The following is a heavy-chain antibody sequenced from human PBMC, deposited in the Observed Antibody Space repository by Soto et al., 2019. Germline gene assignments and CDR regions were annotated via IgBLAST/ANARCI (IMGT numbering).Heavy chain of an antibody. Sequence: EVQLLESGGGLVQPGGSLRLSCAASGFTFSSYAMWWVRQAPGKGLECVSAISGGGETTYYADSVKGRFTISRDNSKNPLYLQMNSLRADDTAVYYCAFNSGSGSYYFDYWGQGTLVTVSS. V-gene: IGHV3-23*01. D-gene: IGHD3-10*01. CDR3: AFNSGSGSYYFDY. J-gene: IGHJ4*02. CDR2: ISGGGETT. CDR1: GFTFSSYA.